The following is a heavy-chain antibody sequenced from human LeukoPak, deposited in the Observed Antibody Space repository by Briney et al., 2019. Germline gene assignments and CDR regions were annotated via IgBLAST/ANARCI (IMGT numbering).Heavy chain of an antibody. CDR3: ARRGYSGYDYGVDGY. V-gene: IGHV1-18*01. J-gene: IGHJ4*02. Sequence: GASVKVSCKASGYTFTSYGIIWVRQAPGQGLEWMGWISAYNGNTNYAQKLQGRVTMTTDTSTSTAYMELRSLRSDDTAVYYCARRGYSGYDYGVDGYWRQGTLVTVSS. CDR1: GYTFTSYG. CDR2: ISAYNGNT. D-gene: IGHD5-12*01.